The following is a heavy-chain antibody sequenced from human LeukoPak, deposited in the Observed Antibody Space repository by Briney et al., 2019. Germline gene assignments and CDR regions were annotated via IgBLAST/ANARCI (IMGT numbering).Heavy chain of an antibody. CDR1: GFTFSDYY. D-gene: IGHD3-10*01. CDR3: ARDKTGWFGEFSMDDAFDI. Sequence: GGSLRLSCAASGFTFSDYYMSWIRQAPGKGLEWVSYISSSGSTIYYADSVKGRFTISRDNAKNSLYLQMNSLRAEDTAVYYCARDKTGWFGEFSMDDAFDIWGQGTMVTVSS. CDR2: ISSSGSTI. V-gene: IGHV3-11*01. J-gene: IGHJ3*02.